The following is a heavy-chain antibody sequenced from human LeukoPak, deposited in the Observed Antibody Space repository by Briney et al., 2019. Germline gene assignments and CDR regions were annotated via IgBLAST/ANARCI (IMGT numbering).Heavy chain of an antibody. Sequence: GGSLRLSCAASGFTFSSYSMNWVRQAPGKGLEWVSSISSSSSYIYCADSVKGRFTISRDNAKNSLYLQMNSLRAEGTAVYYCAREGYDILTGDAFDIWGQGTMVTVSS. CDR3: AREGYDILTGDAFDI. D-gene: IGHD3-9*01. J-gene: IGHJ3*02. V-gene: IGHV3-21*01. CDR2: ISSSSSYI. CDR1: GFTFSSYS.